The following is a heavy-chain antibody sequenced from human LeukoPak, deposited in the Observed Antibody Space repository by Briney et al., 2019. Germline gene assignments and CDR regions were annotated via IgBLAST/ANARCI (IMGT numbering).Heavy chain of an antibody. J-gene: IGHJ6*03. CDR1: GFTFSSYA. Sequence: GGSLRLSCAASGFTFSSYATSWVRQAPGKGLEWVSAISSSGGSTFYTDSVKGRFTVSRDNSKNTLYLQMNSLRAQDTAVYFCAKGDCTSTNCYGRDYYYYYYMDVGGKGTTVTVSS. V-gene: IGHV3-23*01. CDR3: AKGDCTSTNCYGRDYYYYYYMDV. CDR2: ISSSGGST. D-gene: IGHD2-2*01.